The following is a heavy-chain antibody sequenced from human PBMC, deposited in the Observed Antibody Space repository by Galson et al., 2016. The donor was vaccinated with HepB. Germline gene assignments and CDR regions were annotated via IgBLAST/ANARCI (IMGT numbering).Heavy chain of an antibody. CDR1: GGSISSGGYY. Sequence: TLSLTCTVSGGSISSGGYYWNWIRQRPGKGLEWIGYISNSGSTHYNPSLKSRLTMSVDTSKSQFSLKLSSVTAADSAVYFCARVAAATLGYYYYYGLDVWGQGTTVTVSS. J-gene: IGHJ6*02. V-gene: IGHV4-31*03. CDR2: ISNSGST. D-gene: IGHD2-15*01. CDR3: ARVAAATLGYYYYYGLDV.